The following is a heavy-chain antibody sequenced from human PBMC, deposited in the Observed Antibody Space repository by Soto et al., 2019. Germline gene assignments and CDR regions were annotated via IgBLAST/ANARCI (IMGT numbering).Heavy chain of an antibody. J-gene: IGHJ3*02. D-gene: IGHD3-22*01. Sequence: ASVKVCCKDSGYTFASYARRWGRQAPGQRLEWMGWINAGNGNTKYSQKFQGRVTITRDTSASTAYMELSSLRSEDTAVYYCARVHYYDSRALTFDIWGQGTMVTVSS. CDR1: GYTFASYA. CDR2: INAGNGNT. CDR3: ARVHYYDSRALTFDI. V-gene: IGHV1-3*01.